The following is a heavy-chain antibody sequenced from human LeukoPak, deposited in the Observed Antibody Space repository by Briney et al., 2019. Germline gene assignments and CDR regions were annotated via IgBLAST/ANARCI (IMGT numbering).Heavy chain of an antibody. D-gene: IGHD3-10*01. CDR3: ARTRYYYNSRSYGAPYYFDY. V-gene: IGHV4-4*07. CDR2: IYTGGIT. J-gene: IGHJ4*02. CDR1: GGSIRSYY. Sequence: SETLSLTCSVSGGSIRSYYWSWIRQSAEKGLEWIGRIYTGGITNYNPSLKSRVTMSIDTSKNEFSLKVTSVTAADTAVYYCARTRYYYNSRSYGAPYYFDYWGQGTLVTVSS.